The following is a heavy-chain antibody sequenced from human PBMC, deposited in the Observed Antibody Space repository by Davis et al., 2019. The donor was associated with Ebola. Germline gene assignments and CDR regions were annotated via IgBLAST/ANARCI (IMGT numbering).Heavy chain of an antibody. CDR2: MSTDGSIK. J-gene: IGHJ4*02. D-gene: IGHD1/OR15-1a*01. CDR1: GFTFSNYV. CDR3: ARDPVLAQPNYFDY. V-gene: IGHV3-30*03. Sequence: PGGSLRLSCAASGFTFSNYVVHWVRQAPGKGLEWVAVMSTDGSIKIYTDSVKGRFTISRDNSMTPLYLQMNTLRPEDTAVYYCARDPVLAQPNYFDYWGQGTLVTVSS.